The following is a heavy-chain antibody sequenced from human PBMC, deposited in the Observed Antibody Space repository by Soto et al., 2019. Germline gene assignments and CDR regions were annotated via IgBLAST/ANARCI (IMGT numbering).Heavy chain of an antibody. J-gene: IGHJ4*02. Sequence: QVQLVQSGAEVKKPGSSVKVSCKASGGTFSSYAIRWVRQAPGQGLEWMGGIIPIFGTANYAQKFQGRVTITADESTSTAYMELSSLRSEDTAVYYGAREGDYYDSSGYFNYFDYWGQGTLVTVSS. CDR1: GGTFSSYA. V-gene: IGHV1-69*01. CDR2: IIPIFGTA. D-gene: IGHD3-22*01. CDR3: AREGDYYDSSGYFNYFDY.